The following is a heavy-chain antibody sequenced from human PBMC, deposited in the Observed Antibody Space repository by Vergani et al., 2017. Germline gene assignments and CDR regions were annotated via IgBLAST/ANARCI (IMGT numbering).Heavy chain of an antibody. D-gene: IGHD3-10*01. V-gene: IGHV4-39*07. J-gene: IGHJ6*03. CDR1: GGSISSSSYY. CDR2: IYYSGST. Sequence: QLQLQESGPGLVKPSETLSLTCTVSGGSISSSSYYWGWIRQPPGKGLEWIGSIYYSGSTYYNPSLKSRVTISVDTSKNQFSLKLSSVTAADTAVYYCAREGYYGSGSYPTYYYYYMDVWGKGTTVTVSS. CDR3: AREGYYGSGSYPTYYYYYMDV.